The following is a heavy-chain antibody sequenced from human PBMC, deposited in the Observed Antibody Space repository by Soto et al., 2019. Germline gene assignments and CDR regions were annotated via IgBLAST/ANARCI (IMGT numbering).Heavy chain of an antibody. CDR1: VYTSYNHR. CDR2: INADYGNT. V-gene: IGHV1-18*01. D-gene: IGHD5-18*01. Sequence: ASVTVSRTPSVYTSYNHRITWVRPAPGQGLEWMGRINADYGNTQYAQKFRGRVTMTTDTSTTTVYMELTNLRSDDTAVYYCARCIQGDYYYGMDVWGQGTTVTV. CDR3: ARCIQGDYYYGMDV. J-gene: IGHJ6*02.